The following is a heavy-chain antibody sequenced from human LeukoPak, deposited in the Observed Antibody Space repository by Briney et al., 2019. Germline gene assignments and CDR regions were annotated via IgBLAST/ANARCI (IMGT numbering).Heavy chain of an antibody. CDR3: ARAGVAARPYPQHYYYYYYMDV. CDR2: MNPNSDNT. D-gene: IGHD6-6*01. V-gene: IGHV1-8*03. CDR1: GYTFSTYD. J-gene: IGHJ6*03. Sequence: ASVKVSCKASGYTFSTYDINWLRQASGQGLEWMGWMNPNSDNTGYVEKFQGRVTFTMNTSISTAYMELGSLRSEDTAVYYCARAGVAARPYPQHYYYYYYMDVWGQGTTVTVSS.